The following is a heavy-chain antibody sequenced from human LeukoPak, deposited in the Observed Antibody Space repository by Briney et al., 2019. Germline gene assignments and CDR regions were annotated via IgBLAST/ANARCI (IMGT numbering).Heavy chain of an antibody. J-gene: IGHJ4*02. CDR3: VRGHVPGLDRHWDY. CDR1: GFTFSSHW. Sequence: GGSLRLSCAASGFTFSSHWMHWVRQAPGKGLVWVSRVNSDGREISYADSVKGRFTISRDNAKSTLYLQMNSLTAEDTAMYYCVRGHVPGLDRHWDYWGQGSLATVSS. D-gene: IGHD3/OR15-3a*01. V-gene: IGHV3-74*01. CDR2: VNSDGREI.